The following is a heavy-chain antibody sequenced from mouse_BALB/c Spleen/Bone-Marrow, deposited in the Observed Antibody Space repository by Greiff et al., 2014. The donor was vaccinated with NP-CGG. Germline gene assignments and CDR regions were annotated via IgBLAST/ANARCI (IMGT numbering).Heavy chain of an antibody. CDR2: IDISDSYT. J-gene: IGHJ2*01. CDR1: GHTCTDHC. Sequence: VQLQQSGAELVMPGASVKMSCKASGHTCTDHCMQWVKQMPGHGKVGIVAIDISDSYTTYNQKFKGKATLTVDESSSTACMQLSRLTSEDSAVYYCARGGANVDYWGQGTTLTVSS. V-gene: IGHV1-69*01. CDR3: ARGGANVDY.